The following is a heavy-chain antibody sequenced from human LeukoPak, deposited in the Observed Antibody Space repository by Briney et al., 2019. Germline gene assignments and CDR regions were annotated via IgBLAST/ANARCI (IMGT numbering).Heavy chain of an antibody. CDR1: GGSISSSSYY. D-gene: IGHD1-26*01. CDR3: ARRNGSSRGGYYNWLDP. Sequence: SETLSLTCTVSGGSISSSSYYWVWIRQPPGKGLEWIGSIYYSGSTYYNLSLKSRVTISVDTSKNQFSLKLSSVTAADTAVYYCARRNGSSRGGYYNWLDPWGQGTLVTVSS. J-gene: IGHJ5*02. V-gene: IGHV4-39*07. CDR2: IYYSGST.